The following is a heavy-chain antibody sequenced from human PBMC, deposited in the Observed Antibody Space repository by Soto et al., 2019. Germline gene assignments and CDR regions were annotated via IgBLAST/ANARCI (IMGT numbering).Heavy chain of an antibody. J-gene: IGHJ5*01. CDR1: GGSMSSYN. CDR2: LYYNGSI. D-gene: IGHD1-1*01. CDR3: ARALISRRRQLWFDS. Sequence: SETLSLTCTVSGGSMSSYNWNWVRQTPGKGLDWIGYLYYNGSINYNPALKSRVTISADTSKNQFSLKLNSVTAADTAVYYCARALISRRRQLWFDSWGQGTLVTVSS. V-gene: IGHV4-59*01.